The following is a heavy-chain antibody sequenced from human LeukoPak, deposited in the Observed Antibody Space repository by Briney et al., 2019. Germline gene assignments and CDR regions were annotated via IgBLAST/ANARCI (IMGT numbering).Heavy chain of an antibody. J-gene: IGHJ6*03. CDR1: GLTLSSFG. V-gene: IGHV3-30*02. D-gene: IGHD3-10*01. CDR3: AKMVRGVISDYYYYYYMDV. CDR2: IRYDEINK. Sequence: GGSLRLSCAASGLTLSSFGIHWVRQAPGKGLEWVAFIRYDEINKYYADSVKGRFTISRDQSKKTVYLQMNSLRAEDTAVYYCAKMVRGVISDYYYYYYMDVWGKGTTVTVSS.